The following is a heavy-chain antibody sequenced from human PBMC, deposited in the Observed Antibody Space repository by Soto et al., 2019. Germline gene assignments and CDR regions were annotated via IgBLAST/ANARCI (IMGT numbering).Heavy chain of an antibody. CDR2: MNPKSGNI. CDR3: ARDLAVADPEAGY. D-gene: IGHD6-19*01. V-gene: IGHV1-8*01. CDR1: GYTFTSDD. Sequence: QVPLVQSGAEVKKPGASVKVSCKASGYTFTSDDINWVRQATGQGVEWMGWMNPKSGNIGYAQRLHGRVTMTRNTSISTDYMELSSLPSEDTAVYYCARDLAVADPEAGYWGQGTLVTVSS. J-gene: IGHJ4*02.